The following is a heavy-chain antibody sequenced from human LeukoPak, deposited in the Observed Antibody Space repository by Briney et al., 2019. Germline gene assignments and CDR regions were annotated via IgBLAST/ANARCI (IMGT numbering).Heavy chain of an antibody. D-gene: IGHD6-19*01. CDR3: ASAFKAVARDYMDV. Sequence: SETLSLTCTVSGGSISSYYWSWIRQPPGKGLEWIGEINHSGSTNYNPSLKSRVTISVDTSKNQFSLKLSSVTAADTAVYYCASAFKAVARDYMDVWGKGTTVTISS. J-gene: IGHJ6*03. CDR2: INHSGST. CDR1: GGSISSYY. V-gene: IGHV4-34*01.